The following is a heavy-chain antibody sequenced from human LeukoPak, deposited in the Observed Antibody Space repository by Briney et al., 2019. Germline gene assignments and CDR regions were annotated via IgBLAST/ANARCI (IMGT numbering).Heavy chain of an antibody. J-gene: IGHJ3*02. CDR2: INPNSGGT. D-gene: IGHD3-10*01. CDR1: GYTFTGYY. Sequence: ASVKVSCKASGYTFTGYYMHWVRQAPGQGLEWMGWINPNSGGTNYAQKFQGRVTMTRDTSISTAYMELSRLRSDDTAVYYCARDSGPRRPVLGAFDIWGQGTMVTVSS. V-gene: IGHV1-2*02. CDR3: ARDSGPRRPVLGAFDI.